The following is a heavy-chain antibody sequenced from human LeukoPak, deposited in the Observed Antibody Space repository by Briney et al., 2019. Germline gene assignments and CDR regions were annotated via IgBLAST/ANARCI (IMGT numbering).Heavy chain of an antibody. Sequence: PGGSLRLSCAASGFTFDDYAMHWVRQAPGKGLEWVSGISWNSGSIGYADSVKGRFTISRDNAKNTLYLQMNSLRAEDTAVYYCARDLQLWTTRDTRGGARVGHWGQGTLVTVSS. J-gene: IGHJ4*02. V-gene: IGHV3-9*01. D-gene: IGHD5-18*01. CDR3: ARDLQLWTTRDTRGGARVGH. CDR2: ISWNSGSI. CDR1: GFTFDDYA.